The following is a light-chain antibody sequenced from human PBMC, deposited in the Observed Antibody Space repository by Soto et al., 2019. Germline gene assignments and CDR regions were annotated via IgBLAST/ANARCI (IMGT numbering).Light chain of an antibody. V-gene: IGKV4-1*01. Sequence: DIVMTQSPDSLAVSVGERATINCKSSQSVLYSSNNKNYLAWYQQKPGQPPKLLISWASTRESGVPDRFSGSGSGTDFTLTISSLQAEDVAVYYCQQYYGSPPRTFGQGTKVEIK. CDR1: QSVLYSSNNKNY. J-gene: IGKJ1*01. CDR3: QQYYGSPPRT. CDR2: WAS.